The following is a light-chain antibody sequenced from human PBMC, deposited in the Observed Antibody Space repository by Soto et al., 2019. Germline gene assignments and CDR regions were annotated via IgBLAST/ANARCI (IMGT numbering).Light chain of an antibody. J-gene: IGLJ1*01. CDR1: SSDVGAYNY. CDR3: TSFTSSSTYV. V-gene: IGLV2-14*01. Sequence: QSALTQPASGSEAPGRSITISCTGSSSDVGAYNYVSWYQQHPDKAPKLMICDVNNRPSGVSDRFSGSKSGNTASLTISGLQAEDEADYYCTSFTSSSTYVFGTGSKVTVL. CDR2: DVN.